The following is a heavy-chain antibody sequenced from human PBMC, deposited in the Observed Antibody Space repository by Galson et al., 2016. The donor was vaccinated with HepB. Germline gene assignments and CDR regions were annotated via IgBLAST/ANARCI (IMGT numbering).Heavy chain of an antibody. J-gene: IGHJ4*02. Sequence: QSGAEVKKPGESLRISCKGSGYNFTNFWISLVRQMPGKGLEWMGRIDPSDSYTNYSPSFRGHVTISADKSISTAFLQWSSLKASDTAMYYCARHSRAESGWYLGFDYWGQGTLVTVSS. D-gene: IGHD6-19*01. V-gene: IGHV5-10-1*01. CDR2: IDPSDSYT. CDR3: ARHSRAESGWYLGFDY. CDR1: GYNFTNFW.